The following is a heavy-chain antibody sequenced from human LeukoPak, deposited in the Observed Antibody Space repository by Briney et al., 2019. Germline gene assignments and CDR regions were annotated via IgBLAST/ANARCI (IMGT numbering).Heavy chain of an antibody. CDR3: ARDPQSYDILTGYYNGRAFDI. V-gene: IGHV4-59*01. CDR1: GASISSYS. D-gene: IGHD3-9*01. Sequence: SESLSLTCTVSGASISSYSWSWIRQPPGKALEWGGFIYNTGSTNYTPSLQSRVTISVDTSKKQFSLKLSSVTAADTAVYYCARDPQSYDILTGYYNGRAFDIWGQGTMVTVSS. CDR2: IYNTGST. J-gene: IGHJ3*02.